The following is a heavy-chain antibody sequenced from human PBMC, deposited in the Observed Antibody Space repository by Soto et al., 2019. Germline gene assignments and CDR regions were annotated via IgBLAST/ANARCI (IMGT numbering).Heavy chain of an antibody. V-gene: IGHV3-11*01. CDR3: ARGGTYYYPNDAFDI. CDR2: ISSSGSTI. CDR1: GFTFSDYY. D-gene: IGHD3-10*01. Sequence: GESLKISCAASGFTFSDYYMSWIRQAPGKGLEWVSYISSSGSTIYYADSVKGRFTISRDNAKNPLYLQMNSLRAEDTAVYYCARGGTYYYPNDAFDIWGQGTMVTVSS. J-gene: IGHJ3*02.